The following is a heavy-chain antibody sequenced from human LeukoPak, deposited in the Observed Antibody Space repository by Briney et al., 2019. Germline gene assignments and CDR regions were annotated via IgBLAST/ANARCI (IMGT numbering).Heavy chain of an antibody. Sequence: GGSLRLSCAVSGFPFTTYNMNWVRQAPGKGLEWVSYVSATGYTTSYADSVKGRFTISRDNAKNSLYLQMNSLRAEDTALYYCARDQGSFDYWGQGTLVTVSS. CDR3: ARDQGSFDY. CDR1: GFPFTTYN. J-gene: IGHJ4*02. CDR2: VSATGYTT. V-gene: IGHV3-48*04.